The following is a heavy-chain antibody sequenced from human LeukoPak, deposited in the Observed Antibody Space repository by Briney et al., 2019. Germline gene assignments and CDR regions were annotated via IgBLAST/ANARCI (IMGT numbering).Heavy chain of an antibody. J-gene: IGHJ4*02. CDR1: GGSISSDY. Sequence: SESLSLTCTVSGGSISSDYWSWIRQPPGKGLEWIGWISYSGSTNYNPSLKTRVTISVDTSKNQFSLKLSSVTAADTAVYYCARQASCSSTNCYPFDYWGQGTLVTVSS. V-gene: IGHV4-59*08. CDR2: ISYSGST. D-gene: IGHD2-2*01. CDR3: ARQASCSSTNCYPFDY.